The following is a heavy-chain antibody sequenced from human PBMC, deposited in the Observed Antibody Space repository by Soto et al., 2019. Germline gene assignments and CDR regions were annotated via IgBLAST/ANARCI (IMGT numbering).Heavy chain of an antibody. V-gene: IGHV4-31*03. CDR3: SRGGGDRLGWFDP. J-gene: IGHJ5*02. CDR1: GGSISRSDYY. CDR2: IYSSGST. D-gene: IGHD3-16*01. Sequence: QVQLQESGPGLVKPSQTLSLTCTVSGGSISRSDYYWNWIRQHPGKGLEWIGYIYSSGSTYYNPSLKSRLSISVDSSKNQFSLKLTSVTAADTAVYYGSRGGGDRLGWFDPWGQGTLVTVS.